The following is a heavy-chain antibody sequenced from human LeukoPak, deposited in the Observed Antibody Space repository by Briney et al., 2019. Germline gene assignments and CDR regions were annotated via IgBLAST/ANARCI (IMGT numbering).Heavy chain of an antibody. CDR1: GFTFSSYA. Sequence: GGSLRLSCAASGFTFSSYAMSWVRQAPGKGLEWVSTISRSGDSTSYSDSVKGRISISRDNSKNTVSLRLNSLRAEDTAVYYCARYSGIVTTTPTVFDYWGQGTLVTVSS. V-gene: IGHV3-23*01. J-gene: IGHJ4*02. CDR2: ISRSGDST. D-gene: IGHD5-12*01. CDR3: ARYSGIVTTTPTVFDY.